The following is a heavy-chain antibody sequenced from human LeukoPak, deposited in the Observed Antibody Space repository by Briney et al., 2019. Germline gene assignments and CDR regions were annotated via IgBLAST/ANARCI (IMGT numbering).Heavy chain of an antibody. CDR2: IRFDGSDK. Sequence: GVSLRLSCAASGFSFSSYGMHWVRQAPGKGLEWVAFIRFDGSDKYYADSVKGRFTISRDTSKNTLILQLNSLRAEDTAVYYCTKDSTYHYDSSAYYLFDYWGQGTLVTVSS. CDR3: TKDSTYHYDSSAYYLFDY. D-gene: IGHD3-22*01. CDR1: GFSFSSYG. J-gene: IGHJ4*02. V-gene: IGHV3-30*02.